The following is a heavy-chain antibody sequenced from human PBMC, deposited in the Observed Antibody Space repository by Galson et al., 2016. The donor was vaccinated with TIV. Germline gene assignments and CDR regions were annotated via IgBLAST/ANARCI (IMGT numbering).Heavy chain of an antibody. CDR2: INPSDGGT. CDR1: GYTLTRYY. Sequence: SVKVSCKASGYTLTRYYIHWLRQAPGQGLEWMGIINPSDGGTTYAPKFQGRVTMTRDTSTATVYMELSGPRSEDTAIYYCARRFYFDYWGQGTLVTVSS. CDR3: ARRFYFDY. J-gene: IGHJ4*02. V-gene: IGHV1-46*01.